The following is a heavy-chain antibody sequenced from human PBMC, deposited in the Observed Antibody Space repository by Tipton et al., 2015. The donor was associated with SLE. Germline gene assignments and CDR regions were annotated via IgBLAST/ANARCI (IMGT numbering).Heavy chain of an antibody. CDR3: ARDRRD. CDR1: GDNFNSNT. V-gene: IGHV1-69*09. CDR2: IIPILNIP. J-gene: IGHJ4*02. Sequence: QLVQSGAEMKKPGSSVKVSCKASGDNFNSNTISWVRQAPGQGLEWMGRIIPILNIPDYAQKFQGRVTITADKSTSTAYMELSSLRSEDTAVYYCARDRRDWGQGTLVTVSS.